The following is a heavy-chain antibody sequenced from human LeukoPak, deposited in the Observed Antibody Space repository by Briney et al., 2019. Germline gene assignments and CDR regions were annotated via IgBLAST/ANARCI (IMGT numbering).Heavy chain of an antibody. Sequence: ASVKVSCKASGYTFTNYAIHWVRQAPGQRLEWMGWINAGNGNTEYSQKFQGRVTITRDTSASTAFMELSSLTSEETAVYYCARESNYYCFDFWGQGTLVTVSS. D-gene: IGHD4/OR15-4a*01. V-gene: IGHV1-3*01. CDR1: GYTFTNYA. J-gene: IGHJ4*02. CDR3: ARESNYYCFDF. CDR2: INAGNGNT.